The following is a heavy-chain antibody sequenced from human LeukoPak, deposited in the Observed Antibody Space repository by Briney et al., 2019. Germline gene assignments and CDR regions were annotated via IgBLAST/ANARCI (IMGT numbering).Heavy chain of an antibody. CDR2: ISSSSSYI. CDR1: GFTFSSYE. V-gene: IGHV3-21*01. J-gene: IGHJ4*02. Sequence: RGSLRLSCAASGFTFSSYEMNWVRQAPGKGLEWVSSISSSSSYIYYADSVKGRFTISRDNAKNSLYLQMNSLRAEDTAVYYCARDSNDYGLDWGQGTLVTVSS. D-gene: IGHD4-17*01. CDR3: ARDSNDYGLD.